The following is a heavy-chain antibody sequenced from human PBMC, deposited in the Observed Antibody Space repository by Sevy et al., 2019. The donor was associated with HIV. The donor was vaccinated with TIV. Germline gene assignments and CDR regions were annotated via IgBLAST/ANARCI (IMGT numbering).Heavy chain of an antibody. D-gene: IGHD3-22*01. CDR1: RFTFDDFG. Sequence: GGSLRLSCAASRFTFDDFGMSWVRQAPGKGLEWVSAISWNGGRSAYGDSVKGRFTISRDNAKNSLDLQMNSLRVEDTAFYYCARGGERPRYYYSSEGHFDHWGHGTLVTVSS. J-gene: IGHJ4*01. CDR3: ARGGERPRYYYSSEGHFDH. CDR2: ISWNGGRS. V-gene: IGHV3-20*04.